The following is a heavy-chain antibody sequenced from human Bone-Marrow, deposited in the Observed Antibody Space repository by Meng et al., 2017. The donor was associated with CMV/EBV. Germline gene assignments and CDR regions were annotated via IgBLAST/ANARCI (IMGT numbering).Heavy chain of an antibody. CDR2: ISSSSSYI. CDR1: GFTFSSYS. D-gene: IGHD2-15*01. J-gene: IGHJ6*02. Sequence: GGSLRLSCAASGFTFSSYSMNWVRQAPGKGLEWVSSISSSSSYIYYADSVKGRFTISRDNAKNSLYLQMNSLRAEDPAVYYCAEVGCGGGSCYPVQDYYYGMDVWGQGTTVTVSS. V-gene: IGHV3-21*04. CDR3: AEVGCGGGSCYPVQDYYYGMDV.